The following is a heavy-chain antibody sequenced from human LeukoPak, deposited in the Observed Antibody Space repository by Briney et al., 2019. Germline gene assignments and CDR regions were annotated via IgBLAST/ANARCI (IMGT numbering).Heavy chain of an antibody. CDR3: ARNLGDC. V-gene: IGHV3-11*01. J-gene: IGHJ4*02. D-gene: IGHD3-16*01. CDR2: ISSGGDII. CDR1: GFTFSDYQ. Sequence: PGGSLRLPCAASGFTFSDYQMTWIRQAPGKGLEWVSSISSGGDIIYYADSVKGRFTISRDNGKNSLYLQMNSLRAEDTAVYYCARNLGDCWGQGTLVTVSS.